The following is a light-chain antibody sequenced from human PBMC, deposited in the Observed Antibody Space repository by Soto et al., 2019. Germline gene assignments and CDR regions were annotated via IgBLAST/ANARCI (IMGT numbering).Light chain of an antibody. V-gene: IGLV2-14*01. Sequence: QSALTQPASVSGSPGQSITVSCTGTNTDVGGYNYVSWYQHRPGKALRLMIYEVRNRLSGVSNRFSGSKSGNTASLTISGLQSEDEADYYCTSYTPTGALVFGSGTKLTVL. CDR3: TSYTPTGALV. J-gene: IGLJ3*02. CDR2: EVR. CDR1: NTDVGGYNY.